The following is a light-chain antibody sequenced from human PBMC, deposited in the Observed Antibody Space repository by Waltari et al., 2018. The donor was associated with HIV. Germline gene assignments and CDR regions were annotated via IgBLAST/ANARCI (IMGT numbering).Light chain of an antibody. CDR2: QDS. J-gene: IGLJ2*01. CDR1: NLGDQY. Sequence: SYELTKPPSVSVSPGQTASIPCSGDNLGDQYACWYQQRPGQSPVRVIYQDSKRPSGIPERFSGSNSGNTATLTISGTQAMDVADYYCQAWDSSAGVFGGGTKLTVL. CDR3: QAWDSSAGV. V-gene: IGLV3-1*01.